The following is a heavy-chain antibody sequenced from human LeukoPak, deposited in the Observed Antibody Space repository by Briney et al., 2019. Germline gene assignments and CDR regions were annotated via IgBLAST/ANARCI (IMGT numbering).Heavy chain of an antibody. J-gene: IGHJ4*02. CDR1: GGSISSSNW. Sequence: SETLSLTCAVSGGSISSSNWWSWVRQPPGKGLEWIGEIYHSGSTNYNPSLKSRVTISVDKSKNQFSLKLSSVTAADTAVCYCALVNYYDSSGIDYWGQGTLVTVSS. D-gene: IGHD3-22*01. CDR2: IYHSGST. V-gene: IGHV4-4*02. CDR3: ALVNYYDSSGIDY.